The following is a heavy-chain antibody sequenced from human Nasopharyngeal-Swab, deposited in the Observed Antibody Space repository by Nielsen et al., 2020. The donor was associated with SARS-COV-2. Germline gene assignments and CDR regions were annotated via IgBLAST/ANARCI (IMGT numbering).Heavy chain of an antibody. V-gene: IGHV4-59*11. CDR2: ISHNSST. CDR1: GVSISSQY. J-gene: IGHJ5*02. CDR3: AKEGATGWFDP. Sequence: SETLSLTCTVSGVSISSQYWSWIRQPPGKGLEWIGYISHNSSTNYHPSLKSRVTMFMDTSKNQFSLKLRSVTAADTAVYYCAKEGATGWFDPWGQGTLVTVSS.